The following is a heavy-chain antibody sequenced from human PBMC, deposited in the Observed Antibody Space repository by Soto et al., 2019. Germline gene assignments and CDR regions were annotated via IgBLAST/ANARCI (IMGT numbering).Heavy chain of an antibody. CDR1: GGSIVGSY. D-gene: IGHD6-19*01. V-gene: IGHV4-59*01. Sequence: PSETLSLTCSVSGGSIVGSYCSFIRHSPGKGLEWLGYVYYTGSTNYSPSLRSRVSISVDTSKNEFSLRLSSVTAADTAVYFCARSVAVPGAHIDYWGQGTQVTVSS. CDR3: ARSVAVPGAHIDY. CDR2: VYYTGST. J-gene: IGHJ4*02.